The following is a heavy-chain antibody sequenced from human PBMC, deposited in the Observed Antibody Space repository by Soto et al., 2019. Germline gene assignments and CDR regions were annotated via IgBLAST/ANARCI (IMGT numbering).Heavy chain of an antibody. CDR1: GFTFDDYA. V-gene: IGHV3-9*01. D-gene: IGHD2-15*01. CDR3: VSSGGYCSGGSCTGPPTGAPSFFDY. CDR2: ISWNSGSI. Sequence: EVQLVESGGGLVQPGRSLRLSCAASGFTFDDYAMHWVRQAPGKGLEWVSGISWNSGSIGYADSVKGRFTISRDNAKNSLYLQMNSRRAEDTALYYCVSSGGYCSGGSCTGPPTGAPSFFDYWGQGTLVTVSS. J-gene: IGHJ4*02.